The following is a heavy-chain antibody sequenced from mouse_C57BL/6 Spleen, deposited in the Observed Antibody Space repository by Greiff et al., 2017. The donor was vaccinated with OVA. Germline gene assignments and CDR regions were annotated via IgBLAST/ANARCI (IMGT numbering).Heavy chain of an antibody. D-gene: IGHD1-1*01. V-gene: IGHV3-6*01. CDR3: ARDGSSYYFDY. J-gene: IGHJ2*01. CDR1: GYSITSGYY. CDR2: ISYDGSN. Sequence: EVKLMESGPGLVKPSQSLSLTCSVTGYSITSGYYWNWIRQFPGNKLEWMGYISYDGSNNYNPSLKNRISITRDTSKHQFFLKLNSVTTEDTATYYCARDGSSYYFDYWGQGTTLTVSS.